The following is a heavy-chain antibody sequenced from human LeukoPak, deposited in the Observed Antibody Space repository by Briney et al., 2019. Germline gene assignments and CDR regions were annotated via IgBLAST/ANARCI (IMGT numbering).Heavy chain of an antibody. CDR1: GGSISSYY. CDR3: ARASHDYGDYSHFDY. V-gene: IGHV4-4*07. CDR2: IYTSGST. J-gene: IGHJ4*02. D-gene: IGHD4-17*01. Sequence: SETLSLTCTVSGGSISSYYWSWIRQPAGKGLEWIGRIYTSGSTNYNPSLKSRVTMSVDTSKNQFSLKLSSVTAADTAVYYCARASHDYGDYSHFDYWGQGTLVTVSS.